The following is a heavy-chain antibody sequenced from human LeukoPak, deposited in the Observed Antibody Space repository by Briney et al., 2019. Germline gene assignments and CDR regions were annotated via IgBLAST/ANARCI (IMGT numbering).Heavy chain of an antibody. Sequence: HPGGSLRLSCAASGFTFSSYEMNWVRQAPGKGLYWVSYISSSGSTIYYADSVKGRFTISRDNAKNSLYLQMNSLRAEDAAVYYYARSLRRYHYDSSGYYGNFDYWGQGTLVTVSS. CDR3: ARSLRRYHYDSSGYYGNFDY. CDR2: ISSSGSTI. D-gene: IGHD3-22*01. CDR1: GFTFSSYE. V-gene: IGHV3-48*03. J-gene: IGHJ4*02.